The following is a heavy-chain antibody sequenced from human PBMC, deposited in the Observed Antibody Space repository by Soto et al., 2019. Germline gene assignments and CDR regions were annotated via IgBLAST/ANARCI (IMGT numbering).Heavy chain of an antibody. CDR3: AKHRGGTSDAFDI. CDR2: ISGRGGTT. J-gene: IGHJ3*02. V-gene: IGHV3-23*01. CDR1: GLTFSGDA. Sequence: EVQLLESGGGLVQPGGSLRLSCAASGLTFSGDAMTWVRQAPGKGLEWVSAISGRGGTTYYADSVKGRFPISRDSSKNTLYLQMNSLRADDTALYYCAKHRGGTSDAFDIWGQGTMVSVSS.